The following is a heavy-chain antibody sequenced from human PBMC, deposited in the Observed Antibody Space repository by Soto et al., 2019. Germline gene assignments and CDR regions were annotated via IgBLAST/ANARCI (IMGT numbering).Heavy chain of an antibody. J-gene: IGHJ6*02. Sequence: GGSLRLSCAASGFTFSSYGMHWVRQAPGRGLEWVAVISYDGSNKYYADSVKGRFTISRDNSKNTLYLQMNSLRAEDTAVYYCAKGRMVRGVINYYYGMDVWGQGTTVTVSS. CDR2: ISYDGSNK. V-gene: IGHV3-30*18. CDR1: GFTFSSYG. D-gene: IGHD3-10*01. CDR3: AKGRMVRGVINYYYGMDV.